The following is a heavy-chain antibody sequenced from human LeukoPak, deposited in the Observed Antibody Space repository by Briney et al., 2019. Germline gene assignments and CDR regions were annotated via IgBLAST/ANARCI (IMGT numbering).Heavy chain of an antibody. CDR2: THYSGST. V-gene: IGHV4-31*03. CDR1: GGSISSGGYF. J-gene: IGHJ4*02. CDR3: ARAPDYYDSSGYYYSFDY. Sequence: PSETLSLTCTVSGGSISSGGYFWSWVRQHPGKSLEWIGYTHYSGSTYYNPSFKSRVTISVDTSKNKFSLKLSSVTAADTAVYYCARAPDYYDSSGYYYSFDYWGQGTLVTVSS. D-gene: IGHD3-22*01.